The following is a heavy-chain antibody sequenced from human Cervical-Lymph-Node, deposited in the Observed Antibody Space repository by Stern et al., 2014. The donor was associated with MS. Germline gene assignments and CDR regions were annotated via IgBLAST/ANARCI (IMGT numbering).Heavy chain of an antibody. CDR1: GFKFDDFA. CDR3: AKADDYAAGIDA. CDR2: LGWNSEGR. Sequence: VQLVQSGGGMVQPGRSLRLSCEASGFKFDDFAMHWVRQAPGKGLEWVSGLGWNSEGRGYADSVQGRFTISRDNAKSSLYLQMNSLTAEDPALYYCAKADDYAAGIDAWGQGTLVVVSS. V-gene: IGHV3-9*01. D-gene: IGHD3-16*01. J-gene: IGHJ5*02.